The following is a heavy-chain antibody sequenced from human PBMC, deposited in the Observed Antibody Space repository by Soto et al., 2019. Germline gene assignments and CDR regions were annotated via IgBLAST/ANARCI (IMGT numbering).Heavy chain of an antibody. J-gene: IGHJ6*02. CDR1: GGYFSGYY. CDR3: ARGGWALYYYYGMDV. D-gene: IGHD1-26*01. V-gene: IGHV4-34*01. CDR2: INHSGST. Sequence: SETLSLTCAVYGGYFSGYYWSWIRQPPGKGLEWIGEINHSGSTNYNPSLKSRVTISVDTSKNQFSLRLSSVTAADTAVYYCARGGWALYYYYGMDVWGQGTTVTVSS.